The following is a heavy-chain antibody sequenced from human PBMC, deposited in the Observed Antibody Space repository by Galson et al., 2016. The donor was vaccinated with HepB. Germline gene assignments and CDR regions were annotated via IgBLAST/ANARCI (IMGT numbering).Heavy chain of an antibody. Sequence: SLRLSCAASGFSLSDYGMHWVRQVAAKGLEWVSTISGRGGNTYYADSAKGRFTISRDNANNTLFLQMNSLTAEDTAIYYCAKAKTRGGFGNYNYMDVWGKGTTVTVSS. J-gene: IGHJ6*03. V-gene: IGHV3-23*01. CDR2: ISGRGGNT. D-gene: IGHD3-16*01. CDR1: GFSLSDYG. CDR3: AKAKTRGGFGNYNYMDV.